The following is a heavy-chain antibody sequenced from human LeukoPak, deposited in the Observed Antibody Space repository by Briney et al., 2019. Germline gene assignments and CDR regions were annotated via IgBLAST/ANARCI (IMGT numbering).Heavy chain of an antibody. J-gene: IGHJ3*02. D-gene: IGHD6-13*01. Sequence: GGSLRLSCAASGLTLTTCSVHWVRQAPGKGVGGGSYMSSSRNKIFYADSVKGRFTISRDNAKNSLFLQMNSLRDEDTAVYYCAREDRVVSGRAAVGTKAFDIWGQGTMVTVST. CDR3: AREDRVVSGRAAVGTKAFDI. V-gene: IGHV3-48*02. CDR2: MSSSRNKI. CDR1: GLTLTTCS.